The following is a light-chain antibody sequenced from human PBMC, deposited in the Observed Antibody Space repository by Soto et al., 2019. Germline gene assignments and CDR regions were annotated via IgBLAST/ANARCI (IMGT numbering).Light chain of an antibody. Sequence: QSVLTQPPSASGSFGQSVTIACTGTSKDVGGKKYVSWFQQHPGKSTILMIYEVIELLSGVPDCFSCSKSGNTASLTVSGLQADDEADYYCSSYSGTNYHYVFGTGTKVTVL. CDR1: SKDVGGKKY. V-gene: IGLV2-8*01. CDR2: EVI. J-gene: IGLJ1*01. CDR3: SSYSGTNYHYV.